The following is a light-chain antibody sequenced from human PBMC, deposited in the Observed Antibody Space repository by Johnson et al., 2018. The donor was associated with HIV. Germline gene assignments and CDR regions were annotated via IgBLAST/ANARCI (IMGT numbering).Light chain of an antibody. CDR1: SSNIGNNY. CDR2: DNN. Sequence: QSVLTQPPSVSAAPGQKVTISCSGSSSNIGNNYVSWYQQLPGTAPKLLIYDNNKRPSGIPDRFSSSKSGTSATLGITGLQTGHEADYYCGTWDSSLSAYVFGTGTKVTVL. V-gene: IGLV1-51*01. CDR3: GTWDSSLSAYV. J-gene: IGLJ1*01.